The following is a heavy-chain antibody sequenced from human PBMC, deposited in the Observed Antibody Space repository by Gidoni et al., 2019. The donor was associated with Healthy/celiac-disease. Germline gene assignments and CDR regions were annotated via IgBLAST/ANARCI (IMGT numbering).Heavy chain of an antibody. D-gene: IGHD6-13*01. V-gene: IGHV3-33*01. CDR1: GFTFSSYG. Sequence: QVQLVASGGGVVQPGRSLRLSCAASGFTFSSYGMHWVRQAPGKGLEWVAVIWYDGSNKYYADSVKGRFTISRDNSKNTLYLQMNSLRAEDTAVYYCARDGDRIAAAGYYFDYWGQGTLVTVSS. CDR3: ARDGDRIAAAGYYFDY. J-gene: IGHJ4*02. CDR2: IWYDGSNK.